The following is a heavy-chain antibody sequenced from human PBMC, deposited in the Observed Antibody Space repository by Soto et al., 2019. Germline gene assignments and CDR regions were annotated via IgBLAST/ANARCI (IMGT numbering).Heavy chain of an antibody. CDR2: IYYSGST. Sequence: SETLSLTCSVSGGSISRDGDYWSWIRQLPGQGLEWLGYIYYSGSTNYNPSLKSRVTISVDTSKNQFSLKLTSVTAADTAVYYCARDKITGLFDYWGQGTLVTVSS. J-gene: IGHJ4*02. CDR1: GGSISRDGDY. CDR3: ARDKITGLFDY. V-gene: IGHV4-31*03. D-gene: IGHD2-8*02.